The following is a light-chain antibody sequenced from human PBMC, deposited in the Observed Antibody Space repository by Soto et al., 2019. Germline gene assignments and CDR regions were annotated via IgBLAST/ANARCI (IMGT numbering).Light chain of an antibody. Sequence: DIVMTQSPDSLAVSLGERATINCKSSQSVLYRSNNKNYLAWYQQKPRQPPKLLIYWASTRESGVPGRFSGSGSGTDFTLTISSLQAEDVAVYFCQQYYSTPHTFGQGTKLEIK. CDR1: QSVLYRSNNKNY. CDR2: WAS. V-gene: IGKV4-1*01. J-gene: IGKJ2*01. CDR3: QQYYSTPHT.